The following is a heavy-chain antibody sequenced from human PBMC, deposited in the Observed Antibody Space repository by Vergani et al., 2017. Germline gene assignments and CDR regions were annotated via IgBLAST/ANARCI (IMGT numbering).Heavy chain of an antibody. J-gene: IGHJ4*02. D-gene: IGHD3-22*01. CDR1: GFTFTNFA. V-gene: IGHV3-23*01. Sequence: EVQLLESGGNLVQPGGSLRLSCAAPGFTFTNFAMTWVRQAPGEGREWVSGISGNGGFTYYADSVKGRFTISRDNSKNTMFLQMNNLRAEDTAVYYCAKDNVTGYYDSSGYCDYWGQGTLVTVSS. CDR3: AKDNVTGYYDSSGYCDY. CDR2: ISGNGGFT.